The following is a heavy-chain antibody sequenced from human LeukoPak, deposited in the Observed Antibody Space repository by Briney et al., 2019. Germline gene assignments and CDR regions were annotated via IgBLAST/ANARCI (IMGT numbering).Heavy chain of an antibody. V-gene: IGHV4-34*01. CDR3: ARRDGGYSSSWSQYNWFDP. J-gene: IGHJ5*02. CDR1: GASFSGYY. Sequence: TSETLSLTCAVYGASFSGYYWSWIRQPPGKGLEWIGEINHSGSTNYNPSLKSRVTTSVDTSKNQFSLKLSSVTAADTAVYYCARRDGGYSSSWSQYNWFDPWGQGTLVTVSS. CDR2: INHSGST. D-gene: IGHD6-13*01.